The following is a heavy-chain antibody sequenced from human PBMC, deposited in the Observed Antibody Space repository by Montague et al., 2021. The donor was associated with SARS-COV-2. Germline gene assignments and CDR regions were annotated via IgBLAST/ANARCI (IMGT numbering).Heavy chain of an antibody. D-gene: IGHD6-19*01. CDR2: IYYSGST. CDR1: DGSINSYY. J-gene: IGHJ6*02. Sequence: SETLSLTCAVSDGSINSYYWSWIRQPPGKGLEWIGYIYYSGSTIYNPSLKGRVTISIDTSKNQFSLKLNSVTAADTAVYYCAGRLTPSYSSGWYLFYYAMDVWGQGTTVTVSS. CDR3: AGRLTPSYSSGWYLFYYAMDV. V-gene: IGHV4-59*01.